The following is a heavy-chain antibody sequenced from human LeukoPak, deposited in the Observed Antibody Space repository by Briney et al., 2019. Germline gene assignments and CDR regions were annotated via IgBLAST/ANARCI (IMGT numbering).Heavy chain of an antibody. Sequence: GGSLRLSCAASGFTFSSYWMHWVRQAPGKGLVWVSRINSDGSSTSYADSVKGRFTISRDNAKNTLYLQMNSLRAEDTAVYHCAIISVLIVVDKDAFDIWGQGTMVTVSS. J-gene: IGHJ3*02. V-gene: IGHV3-74*01. CDR1: GFTFSSYW. CDR3: AIISVLIVVDKDAFDI. D-gene: IGHD3-22*01. CDR2: INSDGSST.